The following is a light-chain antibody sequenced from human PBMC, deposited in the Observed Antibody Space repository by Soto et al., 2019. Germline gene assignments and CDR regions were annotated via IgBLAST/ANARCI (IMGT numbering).Light chain of an antibody. J-gene: IGKJ1*01. Sequence: EIVLTQSPGTLSLSPWERATLSCTASQSISGSYLAWYQQKPGQAPRVVIYGVSRRATGIPDRFSGSGSGTDFTLTISRLEPEDFAVYYCQQRSNWPRTFGQGTKVDIK. CDR2: GVS. CDR3: QQRSNWPRT. CDR1: QSISGSY. V-gene: IGKV3D-20*02.